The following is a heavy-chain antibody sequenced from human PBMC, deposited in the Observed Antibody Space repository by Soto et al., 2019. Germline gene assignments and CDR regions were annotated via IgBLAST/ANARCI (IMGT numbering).Heavy chain of an antibody. Sequence: PGGSLRLSCAASGFTFSSHAMGWLRQAPGTEPEWVAFVDGSGADTSYADSVKGRFTISRDNSENSLYLHMNSLRVEDTGRYFCAKEIFAAAYAATSSFDLWGQGTLVTVSS. CDR3: AKEIFAAAYAATSSFDL. J-gene: IGHJ4*02. V-gene: IGHV3-23*01. CDR1: GFTFSSHA. CDR2: VDGSGADT. D-gene: IGHD2-8*01.